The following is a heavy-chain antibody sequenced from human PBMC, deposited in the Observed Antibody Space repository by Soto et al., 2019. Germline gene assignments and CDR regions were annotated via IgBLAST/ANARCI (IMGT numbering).Heavy chain of an antibody. CDR3: ASYYYHSSGYYHYFDY. CDR1: GFTVSSNY. V-gene: IGHV3-53*01. D-gene: IGHD3-22*01. J-gene: IGHJ4*02. Sequence: EVQLVESGGGLIQPGGSLRLSCAASGFTVSSNYMSWVRQAPGKGLEWVSVIYSGGSTYYADSVKGRFTISRDNSKNTLYLQMNSLRAEDTASYYCASYYYHSSGYYHYFDYWGQGTLVTVSS. CDR2: IYSGGST.